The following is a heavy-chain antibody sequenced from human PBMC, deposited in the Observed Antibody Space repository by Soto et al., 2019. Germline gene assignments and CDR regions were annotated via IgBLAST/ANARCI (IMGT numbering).Heavy chain of an antibody. CDR1: GFTXISYA. CDR3: RYEAYYYGMDV. J-gene: IGHJ6*02. D-gene: IGHD5-12*01. V-gene: IGHV3-23*01. Sequence: RLSFEASGFTXISYAMRWVRQAPGKGLEWVSAIIGSGGSTYYADSVKVRFTISRDNYKNTLYLKMKSLRAEDTAVYYCRYEAYYYGMDVWGQGNTLTVS. CDR2: IIGSGGST.